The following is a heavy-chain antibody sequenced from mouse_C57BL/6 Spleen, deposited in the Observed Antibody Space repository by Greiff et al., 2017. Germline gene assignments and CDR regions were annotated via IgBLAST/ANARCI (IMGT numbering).Heavy chain of an antibody. CDR1: GFSLTSYG. Sequence: VQLQQSGPGLVQPSQSLSITCTVSGFSLTSYGVHWVRQSPGKGLEWLGVIWRGGSTDYNAAFMSRLSITKDNSKSQVFFKMNSLQADDTAIYYCARRGRGGSNWYFDVWGTGTTVTVSS. D-gene: IGHD1-1*01. V-gene: IGHV2-5*01. CDR3: ARRGRGGSNWYFDV. CDR2: IWRGGST. J-gene: IGHJ1*03.